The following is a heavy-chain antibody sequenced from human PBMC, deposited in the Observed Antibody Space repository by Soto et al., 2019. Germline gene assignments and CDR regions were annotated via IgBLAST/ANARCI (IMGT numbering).Heavy chain of an antibody. CDR1: GYTLTELS. V-gene: IGHV1-24*01. Sequence: GASVRVSCKVSGYTLTELSMHWVRQAPGKGLEWMGGFDPEDGETIYAQKFQGRVTMTEDTSTDTAYMELSSLRSEDTAVYYCATGRVVPAAIVNDAFDIWGQGTMVTVS. CDR3: ATGRVVPAAIVNDAFDI. D-gene: IGHD2-2*02. J-gene: IGHJ3*02. CDR2: FDPEDGET.